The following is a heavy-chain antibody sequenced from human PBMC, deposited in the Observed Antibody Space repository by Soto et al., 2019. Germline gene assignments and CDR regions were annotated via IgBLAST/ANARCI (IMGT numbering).Heavy chain of an antibody. V-gene: IGHV3-30-3*01. D-gene: IGHD2-15*01. CDR1: GFTFSSYA. CDR3: ARGLEVVGAATPFDY. Sequence: QVQLVESGGGVVQPGRSLRLSCAASGFTFSSYAMHWVRQAPGKGLEWVAVISYDGSNKYYADSLKGRFTISRDNSKNTRYRQMNSLRAEDTAVYYCARGLEVVGAATPFDYWGQGTLVTVSS. J-gene: IGHJ4*02. CDR2: ISYDGSNK.